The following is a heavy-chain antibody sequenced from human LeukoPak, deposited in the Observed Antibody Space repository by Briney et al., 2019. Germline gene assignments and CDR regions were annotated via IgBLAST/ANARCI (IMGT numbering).Heavy chain of an antibody. Sequence: GESLKISCKGSGYSFTSYWIGWVRPMPGKGLEWMGIIYPGDSDTRYSPSFQGQVTISADKSISTAYLQWSSLKASDTAMYYCARLSPHTTVTTPAFDIWGQGTMVTVSS. CDR2: IYPGDSDT. D-gene: IGHD4-17*01. CDR3: ARLSPHTTVTTPAFDI. J-gene: IGHJ3*02. V-gene: IGHV5-51*01. CDR1: GYSFTSYW.